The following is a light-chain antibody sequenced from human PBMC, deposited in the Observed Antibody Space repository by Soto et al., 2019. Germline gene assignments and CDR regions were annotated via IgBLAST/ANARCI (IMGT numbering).Light chain of an antibody. CDR1: QSVSSTY. Sequence: EIVLTQSPGTLSLSPGERATLSCRASQSVSSTYLTWYQQKPGQAPRLLIYGASNRATGIPDRFSGSGSGTDCTLTISRLETEDFAVYYCQQYGGSSWTFGQGTRVNI. J-gene: IGKJ1*01. CDR2: GAS. V-gene: IGKV3-20*01. CDR3: QQYGGSSWT.